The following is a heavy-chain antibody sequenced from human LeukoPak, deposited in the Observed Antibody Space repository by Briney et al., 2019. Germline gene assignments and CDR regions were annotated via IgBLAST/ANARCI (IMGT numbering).Heavy chain of an antibody. CDR1: GFTFSSYG. D-gene: IGHD3-9*01. CDR2: IWYDGSNK. V-gene: IGHV3-33*01. Sequence: GGSLRLSCAASGFTFSSYGMHWVRQAPGKGLEWVAVIWYDGSNKYYADSVKGRFTISRDNSKNTLYLQMNSLRAEDTAVYYCARDQELRYFDWLLPRGGGFDYWGQGTLVTVSS. J-gene: IGHJ4*02. CDR3: ARDQELRYFDWLLPRGGGFDY.